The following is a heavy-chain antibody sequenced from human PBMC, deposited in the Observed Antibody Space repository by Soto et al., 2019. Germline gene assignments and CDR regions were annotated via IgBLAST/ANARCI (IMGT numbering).Heavy chain of an antibody. CDR1: GYTFTSYG. V-gene: IGHV1-18*01. D-gene: IGHD3-22*01. J-gene: IGHJ5*02. CDR3: ARARDYYDSSGYSP. CDR2: ISAYNGNT. Sequence: ASVKVSCKASGYTFTSYGISWVRQAPGQGLEWMGWISAYNGNTNYAQKLQGRVTVTTDTSTSTAYMELRSLRSDDTAVYYCARARDYYDSSGYSPWGQGTLVTVSS.